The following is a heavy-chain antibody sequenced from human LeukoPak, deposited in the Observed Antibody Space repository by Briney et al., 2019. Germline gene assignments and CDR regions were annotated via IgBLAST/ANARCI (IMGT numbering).Heavy chain of an antibody. Sequence: GGSLRLSCAASGFSFDDYAMHWVRQTPGKGLQWVSGITWNSGSVSYAESVKGRFTISRDNAKNSLFLEMKSLRVEDTALYYCTKGPKFVGATFDFWGQGALVTVSS. CDR3: TKGPKFVGATFDF. CDR1: GFSFDDYA. D-gene: IGHD3-16*01. J-gene: IGHJ4*02. V-gene: IGHV3-9*01. CDR2: ITWNSGSV.